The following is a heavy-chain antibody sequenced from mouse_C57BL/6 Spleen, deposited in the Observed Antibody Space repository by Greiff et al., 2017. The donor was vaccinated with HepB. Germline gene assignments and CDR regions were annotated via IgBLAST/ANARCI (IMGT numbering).Heavy chain of an antibody. CDR2: IDPSDSYT. J-gene: IGHJ4*01. CDR3: ARGLLGDYDAMDY. D-gene: IGHD2-3*01. CDR1: GYTFTSYW. V-gene: IGHV1-69*01. Sequence: VQLQQSGAELVMPGASVKLSCKASGYTFTSYWMHWVKQRPGQGLEWIGEIDPSDSYTNYNQKFKGKSTLTVDKSSITAYMQLSSLTSEDSAVYYCARGLLGDYDAMDYWGQGTSVTVSS.